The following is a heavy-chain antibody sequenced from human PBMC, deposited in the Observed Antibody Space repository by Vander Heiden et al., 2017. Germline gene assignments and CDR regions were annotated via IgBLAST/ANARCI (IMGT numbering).Heavy chain of an antibody. CDR1: GFTFSSYA. Sequence: EVQLVESGGGLVQPGGSLRLSCAASGFTFSSYAMHWVRRAPGNGWEYVSDISSNGGSTYYANSVNGRLTISRDNSKTTLYLQRGSVRAEDMVVYYCGRGGGGVVTAPPGGYWGQGTLVTVSS. V-gene: IGHV3-64*01. J-gene: IGHJ4*02. CDR3: GRGGGGVVTAPPGGY. D-gene: IGHD2-21*02. CDR2: ISSNGGST.